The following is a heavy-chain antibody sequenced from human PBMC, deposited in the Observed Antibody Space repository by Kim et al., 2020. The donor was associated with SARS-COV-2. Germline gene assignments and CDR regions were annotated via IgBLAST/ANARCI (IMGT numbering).Heavy chain of an antibody. Sequence: ASVKVSCKASGYTFTGYYMHWVRQAPGQGLEWMGRINPNSGGTNYAQKFQGRVTMTRDTSISTAYMELSRLRSDDTAVYYCASGYCSSGSCFSYYYYYMDFWGKGTTVTVSS. CDR3: ASGYCSSGSCFSYYYYYMDF. D-gene: IGHD2-2*03. CDR2: INPNSGGT. CDR1: GYTFTGYY. V-gene: IGHV1-2*06. J-gene: IGHJ6*03.